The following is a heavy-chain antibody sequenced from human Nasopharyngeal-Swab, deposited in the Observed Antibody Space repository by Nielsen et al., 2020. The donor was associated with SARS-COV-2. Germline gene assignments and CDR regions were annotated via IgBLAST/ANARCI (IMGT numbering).Heavy chain of an antibody. CDR3: AKDRVGGYYDFWSGQYEYYFDY. D-gene: IGHD3-3*01. J-gene: IGHJ4*02. V-gene: IGHV3-23*01. Sequence: WIRQPPGKGLEWVSAISGSGGSTYHADSVKGRFTISRDNSKNTLYLQMNSLRAEDTAVYYCAKDRVGGYYDFWSGQYEYYFDYWGQGTLVTVSS. CDR2: ISGSGGST.